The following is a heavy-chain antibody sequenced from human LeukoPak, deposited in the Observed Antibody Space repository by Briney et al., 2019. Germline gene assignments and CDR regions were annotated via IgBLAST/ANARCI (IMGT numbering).Heavy chain of an antibody. D-gene: IGHD6-19*01. CDR3: ARRQGGSSGLWDY. J-gene: IGHJ4*02. CDR2: IYPGDSDT. CDR1: GYSFTSYW. Sequence: GESLKISCKGSGYSFTSYWIGWVRQMPGKGLEWMGIIYPGDSDTRYSPSFQGQVTISADKSVTTAYLQWSSLKASDTAMYFCARRQGGSSGLWDYWGQGTLVTVSS. V-gene: IGHV5-51*01.